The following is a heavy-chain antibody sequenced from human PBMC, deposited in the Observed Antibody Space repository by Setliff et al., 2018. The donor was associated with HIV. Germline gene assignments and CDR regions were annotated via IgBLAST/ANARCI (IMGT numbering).Heavy chain of an antibody. J-gene: IGHJ3*01. D-gene: IGHD6-19*01. V-gene: IGHV1-69*06. CDR2: IIPLLGTP. CDR1: GGSFRNYA. CDR3: ARDRPGIAVAAPDAFDV. Sequence: ASVKVSCKASGGSFRNYAINWVRQAPGQGLEWMGGIIPLLGTPNYAHKFQGRVTITADKYSSTVYMELSSLRSEDSAVFYCARDRPGIAVAAPDAFDVWGQGTMVTVS.